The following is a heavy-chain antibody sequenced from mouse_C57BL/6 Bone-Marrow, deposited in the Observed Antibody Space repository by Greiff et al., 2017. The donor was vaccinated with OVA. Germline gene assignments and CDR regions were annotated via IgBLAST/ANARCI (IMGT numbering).Heavy chain of an antibody. V-gene: IGHV1-82*01. Sequence: QVQLQQPGAELVKPGASVKISCKASGYAFSSSWMNWVKQRPGKGLEWIGRIYPGDGDTNYNGKFKGKATLTADKSSSTAYMQLSSLTSEDSAVYFCARFPHGAMDYWGQGTSVTVSS. CDR3: ARFPHGAMDY. CDR2: IYPGDGDT. J-gene: IGHJ4*01. CDR1: GYAFSSSW.